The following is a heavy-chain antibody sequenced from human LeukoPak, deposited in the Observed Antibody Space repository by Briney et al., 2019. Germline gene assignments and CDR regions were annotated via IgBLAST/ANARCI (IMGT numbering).Heavy chain of an antibody. D-gene: IGHD4-17*01. V-gene: IGHV4-30-4*08. CDR1: GGSISSGDYY. J-gene: IGHJ3*02. CDR2: LYYSGST. Sequence: SQTLSLTCTVSGGSISSGDYYWSWIRQPLGKGLEWIGYLYYSGSTYYNPSLKSRVTISVDTSKNQFSLKLSSVTAADTAVYYCATYDYGDYGGSDAFDIWGQGTMVTVSS. CDR3: ATYDYGDYGGSDAFDI.